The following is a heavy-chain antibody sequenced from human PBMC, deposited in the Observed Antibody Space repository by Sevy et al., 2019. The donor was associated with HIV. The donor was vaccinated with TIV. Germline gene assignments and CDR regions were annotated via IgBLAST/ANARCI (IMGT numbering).Heavy chain of an antibody. CDR2: IWYDGSNK. D-gene: IGHD2-15*01. J-gene: IGHJ5*02. Sequence: GGSLRLSCVGSEFTFSYYGMHWVRQAPGKGLEWVAAIWYDGSNKYYADSVKGRFTISKDNSKNTLYLQMNSLRAEDTAVHYCAKDTRDCSGGTCYSAPLYNWFDPWGQGTLVTVSS. CDR1: EFTFSYYG. CDR3: AKDTRDCSGGTCYSAPLYNWFDP. V-gene: IGHV3-33*03.